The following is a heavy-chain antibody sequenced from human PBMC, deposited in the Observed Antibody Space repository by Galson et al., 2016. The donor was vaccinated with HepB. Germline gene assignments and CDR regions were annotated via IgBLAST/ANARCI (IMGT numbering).Heavy chain of an antibody. CDR1: GYTFNTHC. CDR3: TRGTFGGIGTDF. J-gene: IGHJ4*02. D-gene: IGHD3-16*01. Sequence: SCKASGYTFNTHCIHWVRQAPGQGLDWMGIINPRDAKTTYEQNFQGRINMTTDTSTSTVYMELNSLTFEDTAVYFCTRGTFGGIGTDFWGQGTLVTVSS. CDR2: INPRDAKT. V-gene: IGHV1-46*02.